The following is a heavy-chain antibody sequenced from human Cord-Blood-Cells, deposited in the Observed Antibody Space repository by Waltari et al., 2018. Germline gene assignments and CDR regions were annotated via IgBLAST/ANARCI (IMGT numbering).Heavy chain of an antibody. CDR2: INHSGST. Sequence: QVQLQQWGAGLLKPSETLSLTCAVYGGSFSGYYWSWIRQPPGKGLGWIGEINHSGSTNYNPSLKGRVTISVETSKNRFSLKLSSVTAADTAVYYCARGAIAARLDAFDIWGQGTMVTVSS. CDR3: ARGAIAARLDAFDI. J-gene: IGHJ3*02. V-gene: IGHV4-34*01. CDR1: GGSFSGYY. D-gene: IGHD6-6*01.